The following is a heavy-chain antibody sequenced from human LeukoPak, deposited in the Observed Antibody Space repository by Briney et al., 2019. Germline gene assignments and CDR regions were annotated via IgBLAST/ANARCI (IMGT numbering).Heavy chain of an antibody. V-gene: IGHV4-30-4*01. CDR3: ARDRLPYPCVDH. J-gene: IGHJ4*02. CDR1: GGSISSGDYY. Sequence: SQTLSLTCTVSGGSISSGDYYWSWIRQPPGKGLEWIGYIYYSGSTYYNPSLKSRVTISVDTSKNQFSLKLSSVTAADTAVYYCARDRLPYPCVDHWGQRSLVTVSS. CDR2: IYYSGST. D-gene: IGHD2-21*02.